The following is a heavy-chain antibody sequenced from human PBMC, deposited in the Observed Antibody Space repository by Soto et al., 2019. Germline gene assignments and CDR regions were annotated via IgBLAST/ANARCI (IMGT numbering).Heavy chain of an antibody. Sequence: PSETLSLTCTVSGGSISSSSYYWGWIRQPPGKGLEWIGSIYYSGSTYYNPSLKSRVTISVETSKNQFSLKLRSVTAADTAVYYCARAGPMIIVTMDSWGPGTLVTISS. CDR1: GGSISSSSYY. V-gene: IGHV4-39*07. D-gene: IGHD4-4*01. CDR2: IYYSGST. J-gene: IGHJ4*02. CDR3: ARAGPMIIVTMDS.